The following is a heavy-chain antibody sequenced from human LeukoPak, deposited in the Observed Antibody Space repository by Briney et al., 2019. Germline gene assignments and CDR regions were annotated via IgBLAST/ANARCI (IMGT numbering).Heavy chain of an antibody. CDR1: GGSISGYY. CDR3: AREHPVAIAADY. J-gene: IGHJ4*02. D-gene: IGHD5-12*01. V-gene: IGHV4-4*07. CDR2: IYSSGST. Sequence: SETLSLTCTVSGGSISGYYWSWVRQPAGKALESIGRIYSSGSTNYNPSLKSRATMSVDTSKNQFSLKLSSVTAADTAVYYCAREHPVAIAADYWGRGTLVTVSS.